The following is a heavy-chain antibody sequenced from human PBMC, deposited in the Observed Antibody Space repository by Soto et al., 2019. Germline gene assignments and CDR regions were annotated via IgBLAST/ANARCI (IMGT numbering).Heavy chain of an antibody. J-gene: IGHJ4*02. CDR3: ARNKGKDTAMALDY. V-gene: IGHV3-30-3*01. CDR2: ISYDGSNK. Sequence: HPGGSLRLSCAASGFTFSSYAMHWVRQAPGKGLEWVAVISYDGSNKYYADSVKGRFTISRDNSKNTLYLQMNSLRAEDTAVYYCARNKGKDTAMALDYWGQGTLVTVSS. D-gene: IGHD5-18*01. CDR1: GFTFSSYA.